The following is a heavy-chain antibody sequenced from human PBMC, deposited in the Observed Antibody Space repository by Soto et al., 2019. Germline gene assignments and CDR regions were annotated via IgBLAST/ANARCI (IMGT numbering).Heavy chain of an antibody. V-gene: IGHV4-30-2*01. CDR3: ARGNVVAIDY. CDR1: GGSISSGGYS. CDR2: IYHSGST. D-gene: IGHD2-21*01. Sequence: SETLSLTCAVSGGSISSGGYSWSWIRQPPGKGLEWIGYIYHSGSTYYNPSLKSRVTISVDRSKNQFSLKLSSVTAADAAVYYCARGNVVAIDYWGQGTLVTVSS. J-gene: IGHJ4*02.